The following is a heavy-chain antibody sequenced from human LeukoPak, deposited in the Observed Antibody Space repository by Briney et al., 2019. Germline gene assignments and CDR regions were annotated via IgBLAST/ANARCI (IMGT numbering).Heavy chain of an antibody. CDR1: GFTFSTFA. D-gene: IGHD1-14*01. J-gene: IGHJ4*02. CDR2: IFPSGGEI. Sequence: GGSLRLSCAASGFTFSTFAMIWVRQPPGKGLEWVSSIFPSGGEIHYADSVRGRFTISRDNSKSTLSLQMNSLRAEDTAVYYCARPLRGYWGQGTLVTVSS. CDR3: ARPLRGY. V-gene: IGHV3-23*01.